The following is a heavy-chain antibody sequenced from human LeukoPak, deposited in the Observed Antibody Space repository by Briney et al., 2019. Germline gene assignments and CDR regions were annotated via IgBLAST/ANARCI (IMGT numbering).Heavy chain of an antibody. Sequence: PGGSLRLSCAASGFTFSSYEMNWVRQAPGKGLEWVSYISSSGSAIYCADSVKGRFTISRDNAKNSLYLQMNSLRAEDTAVYYCARARITETRYYYYGMDVWGQGTTVTVSS. J-gene: IGHJ6*02. D-gene: IGHD3-10*01. CDR2: ISSSGSAI. V-gene: IGHV3-48*03. CDR1: GFTFSSYE. CDR3: ARARITETRYYYYGMDV.